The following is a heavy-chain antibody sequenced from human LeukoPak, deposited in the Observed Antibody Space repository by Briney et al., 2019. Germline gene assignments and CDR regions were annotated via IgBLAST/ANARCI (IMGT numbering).Heavy chain of an antibody. D-gene: IGHD3-3*01. V-gene: IGHV3-74*01. CDR1: GFTVRSYW. CDR2: IKGDGIST. J-gene: IGHJ4*02. CDR3: AKDHYWSIDY. Sequence: GGSLRLSCAASGFTVRSYWMHWVRHAPGQGLVWVSRIKGDGISTNYADSVKGRFTISRDIAKNTLYLQMNSLRAEDTGVYYCAKDHYWSIDYWGRGTLVTVSS.